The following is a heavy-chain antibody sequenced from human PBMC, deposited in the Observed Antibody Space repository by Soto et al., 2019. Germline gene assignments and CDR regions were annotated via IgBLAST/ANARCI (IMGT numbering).Heavy chain of an antibody. J-gene: IGHJ4*02. Sequence: ASVKVSCKASGYTFTGYYMHWVRQAPGQGLEWMGWINPNSGGTNYAQKFQGRVTMPRDTSISTAYMELSRLRSDDTAVYYCARSPKDYFDWLSFDYWGQGTLVSVSS. V-gene: IGHV1-2*02. CDR3: ARSPKDYFDWLSFDY. D-gene: IGHD3-9*01. CDR2: INPNSGGT. CDR1: GYTFTGYY.